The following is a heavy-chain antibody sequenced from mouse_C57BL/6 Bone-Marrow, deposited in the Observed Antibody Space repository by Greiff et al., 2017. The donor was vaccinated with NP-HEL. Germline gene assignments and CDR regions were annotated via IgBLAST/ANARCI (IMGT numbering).Heavy chain of an antibody. CDR2: IWSGGST. J-gene: IGHJ4*01. CDR1: GFSLTSYG. V-gene: IGHV2-2*01. D-gene: IGHD1-1*01. CDR3: ARKDTTVVAPYAMDY. Sequence: VQLQQSGPGLVQPSQSLSITCTVSGFSLTSYGVHWVRQSPGKGLEWLGVIWSGGSTDYNAAFISRLSISKDNSKSQVFFKMNSLQADDTAIYYCARKDTTVVAPYAMDYWGQGTSVTVSS.